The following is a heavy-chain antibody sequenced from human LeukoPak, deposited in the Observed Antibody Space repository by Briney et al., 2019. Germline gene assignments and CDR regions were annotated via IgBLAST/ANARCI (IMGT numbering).Heavy chain of an antibody. CDR2: INIDGSTI. V-gene: IGHV3-74*01. D-gene: IGHD2-2*01. CDR1: GFTFSSYW. Sequence: GGSLGLSCVPSGFTFSSYWMHWVRQAPGKGLVWVSRINIDGSTINYADSVKGRFTISRDNAKNTLYLQMNSLRAEDTAVYYCARAGQYRFDYWGQGTLVTVSS. J-gene: IGHJ4*02. CDR3: ARAGQYRFDY.